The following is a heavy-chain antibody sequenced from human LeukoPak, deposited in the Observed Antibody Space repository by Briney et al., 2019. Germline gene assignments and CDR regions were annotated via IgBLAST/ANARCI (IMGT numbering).Heavy chain of an antibody. Sequence: GESLKISCKGSGYSFSTYWIGWVRQMPGKGLEWMGLIYAGDSDTRYSPSFQGQVTISVDKSISTAYLQWSNLKASDTAIYYCARCFTGGSDYWGQGTLVTVSS. J-gene: IGHJ4*02. V-gene: IGHV5-51*01. D-gene: IGHD3-16*01. CDR2: IYAGDSDT. CDR1: GYSFSTYW. CDR3: ARCFTGGSDY.